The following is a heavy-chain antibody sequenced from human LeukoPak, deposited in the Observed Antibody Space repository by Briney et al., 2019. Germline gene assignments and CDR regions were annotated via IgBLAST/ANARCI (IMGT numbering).Heavy chain of an antibody. D-gene: IGHD6-13*01. Sequence: PGGSLRLSCAASGFTFSDYYMSWIRQAPGKGLEWVSYISSSGSTIYYADSVKGRFTISRDNSKNTLYLQMNSLRAEDTAVYYCARNRIAAAATSRIDYWGQGTLVTVSS. V-gene: IGHV3-11*04. CDR2: ISSSGSTI. CDR1: GFTFSDYY. J-gene: IGHJ4*02. CDR3: ARNRIAAAATSRIDY.